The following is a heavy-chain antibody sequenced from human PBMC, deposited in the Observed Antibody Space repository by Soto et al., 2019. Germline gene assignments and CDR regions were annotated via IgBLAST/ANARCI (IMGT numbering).Heavy chain of an antibody. CDR3: ARDPHSTTIFGTPYNWWDS. V-gene: IGHV3-23*01. J-gene: IGHJ5*01. CDR1: GFTFSSYA. D-gene: IGHD3-3*01. Sequence: PGGSLRLSCAASGFTFSSYAMSWARQAPGKGLEWVSAINGGGGTAYYADSVKGRFTISRDNSKNTLYLQMTSLRAEDTAVYYCARDPHSTTIFGTPYNWWDSWGHGTLVTVS. CDR2: INGGGGTA.